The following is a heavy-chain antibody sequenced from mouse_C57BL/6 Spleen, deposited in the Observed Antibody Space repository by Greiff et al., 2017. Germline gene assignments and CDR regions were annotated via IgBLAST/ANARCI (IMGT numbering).Heavy chain of an antibody. CDR1: GYTFTSYW. V-gene: IGHV1-55*01. J-gene: IGHJ2*01. CDR2: IYPGSGST. CDR3: ARSGDYDGVDY. Sequence: QVQLKQPGAELVKPGASVKMSCKASGYTFTSYWITWVKQRPGQGLEWIGDIYPGSGSTNYNEKFKSKATLTVDTSSSTAYMQLSSLTSEDSAVYYCARSGDYDGVDYWGQGTTLTVSS. D-gene: IGHD2-4*01.